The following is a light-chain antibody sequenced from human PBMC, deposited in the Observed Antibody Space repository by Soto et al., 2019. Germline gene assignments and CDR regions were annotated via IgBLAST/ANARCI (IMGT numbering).Light chain of an antibody. CDR1: QGISSW. CDR3: QQANNFPLP. J-gene: IGKJ4*01. V-gene: IGKV1-12*01. Sequence: DIQMTQSPSSVSASVGDRVTITCRASQGISSWLGWYQPKPGKAPHLLIYAASSLQSGVSSRFSGTISGTDFTLTISSLQPEDSSTYYCQQANNFPLPFGGGTKVEIK. CDR2: AAS.